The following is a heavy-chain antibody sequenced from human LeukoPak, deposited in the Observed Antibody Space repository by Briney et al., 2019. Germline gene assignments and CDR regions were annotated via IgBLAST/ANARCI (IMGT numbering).Heavy chain of an antibody. V-gene: IGHV3-30*18. J-gene: IGHJ6*02. D-gene: IGHD3-3*01. CDR3: AKDYDFWSGSLGV. CDR2: ISYDGSNK. CDR1: GFTFSSYG. Sequence: GGSLRLSCAASGFTFSSYGMHWVRQAPGKGLEWVAVISYDGSNKYYADSVKGRFTISRDNSKNTLYLQMNNLRAEDTAVYYCAKDYDFWSGSLGVWGQGTTVTVSS.